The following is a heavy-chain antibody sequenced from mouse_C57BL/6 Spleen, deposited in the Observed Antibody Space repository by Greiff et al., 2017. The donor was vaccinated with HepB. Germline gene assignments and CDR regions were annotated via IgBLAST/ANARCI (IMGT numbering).Heavy chain of an antibody. CDR1: GYSITSGYY. J-gene: IGHJ2*01. CDR2: ISYDGSN. V-gene: IGHV3-6*01. CDR3: ARGSYYGSSSDY. Sequence: EESGPGLVKPSQSLSLTCSVTGYSITSGYYSHWIRQFPGNQLEWMGSISYDGSNTYNPSLKNRISITRDTSKHQFFLKLTSVTTEDTATYYCARGSYYGSSSDYWGQGTTLTVSS. D-gene: IGHD1-1*01.